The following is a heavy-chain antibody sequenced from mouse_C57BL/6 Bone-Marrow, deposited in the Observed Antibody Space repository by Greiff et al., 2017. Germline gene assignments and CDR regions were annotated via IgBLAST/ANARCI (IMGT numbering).Heavy chain of an antibody. D-gene: IGHD1-1*01. J-gene: IGHJ2*01. CDR3: ARRDYYGSGRDY. Sequence: VKLLESGAELARPGASVKLSCKASGYTFTSYGISWVKQRTGQGLEWIGEIYPRSGNTYYTEKFKGKATLTADTSSSTAYMELRSLSSEDSAVYFCARRDYYGSGRDYWGQGTTLTVSS. V-gene: IGHV1-81*01. CDR1: GYTFTSYG. CDR2: IYPRSGNT.